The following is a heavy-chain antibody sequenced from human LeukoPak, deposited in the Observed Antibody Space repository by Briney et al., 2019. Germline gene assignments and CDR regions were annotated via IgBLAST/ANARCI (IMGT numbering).Heavy chain of an antibody. CDR2: FYASGTT. J-gene: IGHJ5*02. CDR3: ARTHRGGGSCDKFDP. V-gene: IGHV4-4*07. CDR1: GVSISNYF. Sequence: SETLSLTCNVFGVSISNYFWSWLRQPAGKGLEWIGRFYASGTTYYNPSFRSRVTLSMDTSKNHFSLKMTSVTAADTAVYYCARTHRGGGSCDKFDPWGQGTLVTVSS. D-gene: IGHD2-21*01.